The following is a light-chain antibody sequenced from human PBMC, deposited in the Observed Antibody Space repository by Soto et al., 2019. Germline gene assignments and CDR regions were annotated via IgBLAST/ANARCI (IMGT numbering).Light chain of an antibody. J-gene: IGLJ2*01. V-gene: IGLV2-23*01. CDR2: EGR. CDR3: CSYAGTTTVI. CDR1: SSDVGNNKF. Sequence: QSALTQPASVSGSPGQSITISCTGTSSDVGNNKFVSWYQHYPGKAPKLMIYEGRNRPSGVSNRFTGSKSGNTASLTISGLQAEDEADYYCCSYAGTTTVIFGGGTKLTV.